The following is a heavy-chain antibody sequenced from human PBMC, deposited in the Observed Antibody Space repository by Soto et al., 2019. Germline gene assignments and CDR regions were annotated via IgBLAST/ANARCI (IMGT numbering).Heavy chain of an antibody. D-gene: IGHD3-3*01. Sequence: QVQLVQSGAEVKKPGSSVKVSCKASGGTFSSYTISWVRQSPGQGLEWMGRIIPILGIANYAQKFQGRVTITADKYTSTAYMELRSLRSADTALYYCERMSEPGPFDYWGQGTLVTVSS. V-gene: IGHV1-69*02. CDR1: GGTFSSYT. CDR2: IIPILGIA. J-gene: IGHJ4*02. CDR3: ERMSEPGPFDY.